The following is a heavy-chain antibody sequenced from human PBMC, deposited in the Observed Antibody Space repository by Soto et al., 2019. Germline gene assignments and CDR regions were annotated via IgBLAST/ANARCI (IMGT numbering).Heavy chain of an antibody. CDR2: ISYDGSNK. CDR1: GFTFSSYA. Sequence: PGGSLRLSCAASGFTFSSYAMDWVRQAPGKGLEWVAVISYDGSNKYYADSVKGRFTISRDNSKNTLYLQMNSLRAEDTAVYYCARDQQEYSSSPLDYWGQGTLVTVSS. D-gene: IGHD6-6*01. CDR3: ARDQQEYSSSPLDY. V-gene: IGHV3-30-3*01. J-gene: IGHJ4*02.